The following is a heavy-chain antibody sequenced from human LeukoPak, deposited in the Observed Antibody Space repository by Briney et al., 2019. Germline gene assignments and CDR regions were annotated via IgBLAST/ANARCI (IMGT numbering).Heavy chain of an antibody. D-gene: IGHD3-9*01. CDR1: GYTFTSYG. Sequence: GASVKVSCKASGYTFTSYGISWVRQAPGQGLEWMGGIIPIFGTANYAQKFQGRVTITADKSTSTAYMELSSLRSEDTAVYYCASSEGYDILTGYKGGAFDIWGQGTMVTVSS. CDR2: IIPIFGTA. V-gene: IGHV1-69*06. CDR3: ASSEGYDILTGYKGGAFDI. J-gene: IGHJ3*02.